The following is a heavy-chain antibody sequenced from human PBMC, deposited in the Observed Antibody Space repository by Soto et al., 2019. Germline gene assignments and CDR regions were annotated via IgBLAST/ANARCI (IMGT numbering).Heavy chain of an antibody. J-gene: IGHJ4*02. CDR2: IWYDGSNK. CDR1: GFTFSSYG. V-gene: IGHV3-33*01. Sequence: GGSLRLSCAASGFTFSSYGMHWVRQAPGKGLELVAVIWYDGSNKYYADSVKGRFTISRDNSKNTLYLQMNSLRAEDTAVYYCARASPMVYALGRLDYWGQGTLVSVSS. CDR3: ARASPMVYALGRLDY. D-gene: IGHD2-8*01.